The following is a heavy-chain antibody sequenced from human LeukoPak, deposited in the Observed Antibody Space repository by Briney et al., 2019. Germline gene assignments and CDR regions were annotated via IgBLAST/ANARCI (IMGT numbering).Heavy chain of an antibody. Sequence: SETLSLTCTVSGGSISSYYWSWIRQPPGKGLEWIGYIYYSGSTNYNPSLKSRVTISVDTSKNQFSLKPSSVTAADTAVYYCARLVAGTFFSSGYYGMDVWGQGTTVTVSS. CDR3: ARLVAGTFFSSGYYGMDV. CDR2: IYYSGST. CDR1: GGSISSYY. D-gene: IGHD6-19*01. V-gene: IGHV4-59*08. J-gene: IGHJ6*02.